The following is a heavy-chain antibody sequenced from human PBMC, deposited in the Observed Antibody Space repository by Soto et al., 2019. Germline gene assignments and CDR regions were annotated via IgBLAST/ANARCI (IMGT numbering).Heavy chain of an antibody. J-gene: IGHJ4*02. V-gene: IGHV3-23*01. CDR1: GFTFSSYA. D-gene: IGHD2-2*01. CDR2: ISGSGGST. Sequence: GGSLRLSCAASGFTFSSYAMSWVRQAPGKGLEWVSAISGSGGSTYYADSVKGRFTISRDNSKNTLYLQMNSLRAEDMAVYYCAKDGHVVVPAAVFDYWGQGTLVTVSS. CDR3: AKDGHVVVPAAVFDY.